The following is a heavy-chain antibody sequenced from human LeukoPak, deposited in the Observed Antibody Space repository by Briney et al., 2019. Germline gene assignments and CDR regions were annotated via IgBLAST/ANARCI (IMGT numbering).Heavy chain of an antibody. CDR2: IYYSGST. D-gene: IGHD6-13*01. V-gene: IGHV4-59*08. CDR3: ARHRYSSSWYYGELDP. CDR1: GGSISSYY. Sequence: SETLSLTCTVSGGSISSYYWSWIRQPPGKGLEWIGYIYYSGSTNYNPSLKSRVTISVDTSKNQFSLKLSSATAADTAVYYCARHRYSSSWYYGELDPWGQGTLVTVSS. J-gene: IGHJ5*02.